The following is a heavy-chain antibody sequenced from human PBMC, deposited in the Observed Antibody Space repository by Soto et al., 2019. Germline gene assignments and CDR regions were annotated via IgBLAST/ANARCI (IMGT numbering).Heavy chain of an antibody. J-gene: IGHJ4*02. Sequence: EVQLVESGGGLIQPGGSLRLSCAASGFSVSSKYMTWVRQAPGKGLEWVSVIYGGGTTYYADSVKGLLNISRDNSKNTLYLQMNSLRAENTAMYYCVQTTGWPGFDFWGQGTLVIVSS. CDR2: IYGGGTT. CDR3: VQTTGWPGFDF. V-gene: IGHV3-53*01. D-gene: IGHD6-19*01. CDR1: GFSVSSKY.